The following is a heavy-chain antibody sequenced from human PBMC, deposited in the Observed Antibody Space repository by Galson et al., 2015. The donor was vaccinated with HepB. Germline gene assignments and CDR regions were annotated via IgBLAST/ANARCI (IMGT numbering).Heavy chain of an antibody. V-gene: IGHV4-39*01. D-gene: IGHD6-13*01. J-gene: IGHJ4*02. CDR3: ARYSSSWYVD. Sequence: TLSLTCTVSGGSISSSSYYWGWIRQPPGKGLEWIGSIYYSGSTYYNPSLKSRVTISVDTSKNQFSLKLSSVTAADTAVYYCARYSSSWYVDWGQGTLVTVSS. CDR1: GGSISSSSYY. CDR2: IYYSGST.